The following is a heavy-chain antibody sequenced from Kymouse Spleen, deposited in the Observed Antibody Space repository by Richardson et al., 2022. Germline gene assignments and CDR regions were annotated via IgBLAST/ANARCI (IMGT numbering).Heavy chain of an antibody. CDR1: GGSISSSSYY. V-gene: IGHV4-39*01. CDR3: ARRGLLWFGVMGGMDV. CDR2: IYYSGST. D-gene: IGHD3-10*01. Sequence: QLQLQESGPGLVKPSETLSLTCTVSGGSISSSSYYWGWIRQPPGKGLEWIGSIYYSGSTYYNPSLKSRVTISVDTSKNQFSLKLSSVTAADTAVYYCARRGLLWFGVMGGMDVWGQGTTVTVSS. J-gene: IGHJ6*02.